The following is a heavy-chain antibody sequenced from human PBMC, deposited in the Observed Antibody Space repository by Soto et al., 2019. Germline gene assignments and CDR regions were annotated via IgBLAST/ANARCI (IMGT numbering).Heavy chain of an antibody. V-gene: IGHV1-69*13. CDR1: GGTFSSYA. J-gene: IGHJ3*02. CDR2: IIPIFGTA. Sequence: ASVKVSCKASGGTFSSYAISWVRQAPGQGLEWMGGIIPIFGTANYAQKFQGRVTITADESTSTAYMELSSLRSEDTAVYYCAREAGRGYYDSRGNAFDIWGQGTMVTVSS. D-gene: IGHD3-22*01. CDR3: AREAGRGYYDSRGNAFDI.